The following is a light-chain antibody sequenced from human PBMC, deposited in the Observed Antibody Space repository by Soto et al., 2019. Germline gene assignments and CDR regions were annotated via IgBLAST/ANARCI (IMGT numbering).Light chain of an antibody. CDR3: QQRSNWYRT. V-gene: IGKV3-11*01. Sequence: EIVLTQSPANLSLSPGERATLSCRASQRVSSYLSWYQQKPGQAPRLLLYDASNRGTGIPARFSGSGSGTDFTLTISSLEPEDFAGYYCQQRSNWYRTFGQGTKGEIK. CDR1: QRVSSY. J-gene: IGKJ1*01. CDR2: DAS.